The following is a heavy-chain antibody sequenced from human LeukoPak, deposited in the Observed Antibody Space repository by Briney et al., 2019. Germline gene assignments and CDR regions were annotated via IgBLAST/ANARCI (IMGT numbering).Heavy chain of an antibody. CDR1: GGSISNYY. J-gene: IGHJ5*02. CDR2: IYYSGST. Sequence: SETLSLTCTVSGGSISNYYWTGIRQPPGKGLEWIGYIYYSGSTNYNTSLKSRVTISVDTSKNQFSLKLSSVTAADTAVYYCARANCDFWSGYPNWFDPWGQGTLVSVSS. CDR3: ARANCDFWSGYPNWFDP. D-gene: IGHD3-3*01. V-gene: IGHV4-59*01.